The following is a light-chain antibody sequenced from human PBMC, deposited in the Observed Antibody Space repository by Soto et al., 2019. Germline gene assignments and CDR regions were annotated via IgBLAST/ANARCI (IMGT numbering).Light chain of an antibody. CDR3: QQRDTWPT. V-gene: IGKV3-11*01. Sequence: EIVLTQSPATLSLSPGATASLSCRASQPVCTFLAWYQKKPGQSPSLLLYDASNRATGVPDRFSGSGSGTDFTLTISSLEPEDFAVYYCQQRDTWPTFGGGTKVEIK. CDR2: DAS. J-gene: IGKJ4*01. CDR1: QPVCTF.